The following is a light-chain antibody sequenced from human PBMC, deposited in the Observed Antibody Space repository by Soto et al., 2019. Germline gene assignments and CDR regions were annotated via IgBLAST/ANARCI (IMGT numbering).Light chain of an antibody. CDR1: QSVSSSY. V-gene: IGKV3-20*01. CDR3: QQYGSSTSFT. CDR2: GAS. Sequence: EIVLTQSPGTLSLSPGERATLSCRAGQSVSSSYLAWYQQKPGQAPRLLIYGASSRATGIPDRFSGSGSGTDFTLTISRLEPEDFAVYYCQQYGSSTSFTFGPGTKVDIK. J-gene: IGKJ3*01.